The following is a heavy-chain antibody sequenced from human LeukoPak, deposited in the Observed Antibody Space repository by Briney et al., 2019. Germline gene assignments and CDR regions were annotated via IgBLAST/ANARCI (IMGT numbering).Heavy chain of an antibody. V-gene: IGHV3-23*01. Sequence: GGSLRLPCAASGFTFANCAMSWVRQAPGMGLEWVSAISGSGVGTNYADSVKGRFTISRDNSKNTVYLQMNSLRAEDTAVYYCAKNGRDDHDKYFFDFWGQGTLVSVSS. CDR2: ISGSGVGT. D-gene: IGHD3-9*01. CDR3: AKNGRDDHDKYFFDF. CDR1: GFTFANCA. J-gene: IGHJ4*02.